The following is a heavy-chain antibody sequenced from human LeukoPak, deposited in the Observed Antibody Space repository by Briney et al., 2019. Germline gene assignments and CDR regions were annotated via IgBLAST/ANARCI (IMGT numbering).Heavy chain of an antibody. V-gene: IGHV3-30-3*01. CDR2: ISYDGSNK. CDR3: ARDAGWVAGIISPYFDY. Sequence: GGSLRLSCAASGFTFSSYAMHWVRQAPGKGLEWVAVISYDGSNKYYADSVKGRFTISRDSSKNTLYLQMNSLRAEDTAVYYCARDAGWVAGIISPYFDYWGQGTLVTVSS. CDR1: GFTFSSYA. J-gene: IGHJ4*02. D-gene: IGHD6-19*01.